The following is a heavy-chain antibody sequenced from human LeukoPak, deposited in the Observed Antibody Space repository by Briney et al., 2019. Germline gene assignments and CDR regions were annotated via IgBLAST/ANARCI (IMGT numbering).Heavy chain of an antibody. CDR3: ARDDYYDSRGYDY. CDR2: INPNSGGT. V-gene: IGHV1-2*02. Sequence: GASVKVSCKASGYTFTGYYMHWVRQAPGQGLECMGWINPNSGGTNYAQKFQGRVTMTRDTSISTAYMELSRLRSDDTAVYYCARDDYYDSRGYDYWGQGTLVTVSS. D-gene: IGHD3-22*01. J-gene: IGHJ4*02. CDR1: GYTFTGYY.